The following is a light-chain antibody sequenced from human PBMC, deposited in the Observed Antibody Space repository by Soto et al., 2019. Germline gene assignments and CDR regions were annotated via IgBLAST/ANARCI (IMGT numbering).Light chain of an antibody. Sequence: EIVLTQSPGTLSLSPGERATLSCRASQSVSSSYLAWYQQKPGQAPRLLIYGASSRATGIPDRFRGSGSGTVFTLTISRLEPEDFAVYYCQPYGSSPPITFGQGTRLEIK. V-gene: IGKV3-20*01. CDR2: GAS. CDR1: QSVSSSY. CDR3: QPYGSSPPIT. J-gene: IGKJ5*01.